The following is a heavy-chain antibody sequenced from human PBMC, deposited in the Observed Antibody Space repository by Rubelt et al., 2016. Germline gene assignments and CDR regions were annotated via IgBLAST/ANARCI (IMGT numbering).Heavy chain of an antibody. J-gene: IGHJ4*02. V-gene: IGHV3-30*04. D-gene: IGHD6-13*01. CDR1: GFTFSIYP. CDR2: ISYDGNNK. CDR3: ARDSSIAAVDYYFDY. Sequence: VQLVESGGGLVKPGGSLRLSCAASGFTFSIYPMHWVRHAPGKGLEWVAVISYDGNNKYYADSVKGRFTIPRNNSKKRLYRQMNSLGTEDTAGYYWARDSSIAAVDYYFDYWGQGTLVTVSS.